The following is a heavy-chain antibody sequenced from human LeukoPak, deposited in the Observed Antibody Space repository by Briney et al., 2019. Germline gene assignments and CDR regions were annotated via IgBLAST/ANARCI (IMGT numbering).Heavy chain of an antibody. J-gene: IGHJ4*02. CDR1: GYSISSGYC. D-gene: IGHD6-13*01. CDR3: ARHVLLGSLLQLVYYLAC. CDR2: IYHSGST. Sequence: KPSETLSLTCAVSGYSISSGYCWGCIRQPPGKGLEWIGSIYHSGSTYYNPSLKSRVTISVDTSKNQFSLKLSSVTAADTAVYYCARHVLLGSLLQLVYYLACLVRGSIVSVSS. V-gene: IGHV4-38-2*01.